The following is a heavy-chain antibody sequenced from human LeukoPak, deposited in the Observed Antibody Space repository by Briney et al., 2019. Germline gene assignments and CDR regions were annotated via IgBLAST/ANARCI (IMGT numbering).Heavy chain of an antibody. CDR1: GFTFSSYG. J-gene: IGHJ6*02. CDR2: ISYDGSNK. V-gene: IGHV3-30*18. Sequence: GGSLRLSCAASGFTFSSYGMHWVRQAPGKGLEWVAVISYDGSNKYYADSVKGRFTIFRDNSKNTLYLQMNSLRAEDTAVYYCAKDLGYCSSTSCYISFYYYYGMDVWGQGTTVTVSS. CDR3: AKDLGYCSSTSCYISFYYYYGMDV. D-gene: IGHD2-2*02.